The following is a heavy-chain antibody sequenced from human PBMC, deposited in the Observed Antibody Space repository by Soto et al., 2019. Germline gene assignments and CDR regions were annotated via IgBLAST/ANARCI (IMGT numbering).Heavy chain of an antibody. V-gene: IGHV4-61*01. CDR3: ASSGTRGYSYGFADYYYYYGMDV. J-gene: IGHJ6*02. Sequence: PSETLSLTCTVSGGSVSSGSYYWIWIRQPPGKGLDWIGYIYYSGSTNYNPSLKSRVTISVDTSKNQFSLKLSSVTAADTAVYYCASSGTRGYSYGFADYYYYYGMDVWGQGTTVTVSS. CDR2: IYYSGST. CDR1: GGSVSSGSYY. D-gene: IGHD5-18*01.